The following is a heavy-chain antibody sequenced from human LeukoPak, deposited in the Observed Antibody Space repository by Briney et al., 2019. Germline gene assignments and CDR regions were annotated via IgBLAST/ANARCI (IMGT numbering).Heavy chain of an antibody. D-gene: IGHD6-13*01. Sequence: GASVKVPCKASGYTFTSYYVHWVRQAPGQGLEWMGKINPSGGSTSYAQKFQGRVNMTRDTSASTVYMELSSLRSEDTAVYYCARARSSWRFDYWGQGTLVTVSS. CDR3: ARARSSWRFDY. V-gene: IGHV1-46*01. CDR1: GYTFTSYY. J-gene: IGHJ4*02. CDR2: INPSGGST.